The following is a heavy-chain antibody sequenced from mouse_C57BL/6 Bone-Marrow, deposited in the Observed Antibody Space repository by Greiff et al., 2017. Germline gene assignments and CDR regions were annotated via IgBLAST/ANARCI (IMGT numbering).Heavy chain of an antibody. CDR2: IDPENGDT. J-gene: IGHJ3*01. CDR1: GFNIKDDY. V-gene: IGHV14-4*01. CDR3: TTDYGSSYPAWFAY. Sequence: EVQLVESGAELVRPGASVKLSCTASGFNIKDDYMHWVKQRPEQGLEWIGWIDPENGDTESASKFQGKATITADTSSNTAYLQLSSLTSEDTAVYYCTTDYGSSYPAWFAYWGQGTLVTVSA. D-gene: IGHD1-1*01.